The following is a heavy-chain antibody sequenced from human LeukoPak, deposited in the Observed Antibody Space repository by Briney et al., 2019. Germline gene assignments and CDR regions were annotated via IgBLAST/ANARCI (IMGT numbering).Heavy chain of an antibody. CDR3: ARVYGDHYGLGVIDY. J-gene: IGHJ4*02. Sequence: GASVKVSCKASGYTFTGYYIHWVRQAPGQGLEWMGWTNPDSGGASYAQKFQGRVTMTRDMSISTAYMELSRLTSDDTAVYYCARVYGDHYGLGVIDYWGQGTLVTVSS. CDR2: TNPDSGGA. D-gene: IGHD3-10*01. V-gene: IGHV1-2*02. CDR1: GYTFTGYY.